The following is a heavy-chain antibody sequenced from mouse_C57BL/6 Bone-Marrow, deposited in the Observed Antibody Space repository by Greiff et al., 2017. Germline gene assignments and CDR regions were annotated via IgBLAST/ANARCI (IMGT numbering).Heavy chain of an antibody. J-gene: IGHJ3*01. V-gene: IGHV14-2*01. Sequence: VQLQQSGAELVKPGASVKFSCTASGFNIKDYYMHWVKQRTEQGLEWIGRIDPEDGETKYAPKFQGKATITADTSSNTAYLQLSRLTSEDTAVYYCARGVNYGNPGWDPWFAYWGQGTLVTVSA. CDR1: GFNIKDYY. D-gene: IGHD2-1*01. CDR3: ARGVNYGNPGWDPWFAY. CDR2: IDPEDGET.